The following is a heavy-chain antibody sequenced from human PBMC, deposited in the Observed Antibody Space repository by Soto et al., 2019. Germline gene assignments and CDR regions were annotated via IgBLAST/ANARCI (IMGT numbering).Heavy chain of an antibody. CDR3: ARRWSGYFGDYFDY. V-gene: IGHV3-74*01. CDR1: GFTFSSYW. Sequence: GGSLRLSCAASGFTFSSYWMHWVRQAPGKGLVWVSRINSDGSSTSYADSVKGRFTISRDNAKNTLYLQMNSLRAEYTAVYYCARRWSGYFGDYFDYWGQGTLVTVSS. CDR2: INSDGSST. D-gene: IGHD3-3*01. J-gene: IGHJ4*02.